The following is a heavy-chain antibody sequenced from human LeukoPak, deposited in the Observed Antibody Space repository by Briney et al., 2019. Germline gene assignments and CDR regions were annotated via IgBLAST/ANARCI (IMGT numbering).Heavy chain of an antibody. J-gene: IGHJ4*02. V-gene: IGHV3-74*01. CDR2: INSDGTRT. CDR3: ARATLDIVGAIRTFDY. CDR1: GFTFSSYW. D-gene: IGHD2-2*03. Sequence: GGSLRLSCAASGFTFSSYWMHWVRQAPGEGLVCVSRINSDGTRTTYADSVKGRFTISRDNARNTLYMQMNSLRAEDTAVYYCARATLDIVGAIRTFDYWGQGTLVTVSS.